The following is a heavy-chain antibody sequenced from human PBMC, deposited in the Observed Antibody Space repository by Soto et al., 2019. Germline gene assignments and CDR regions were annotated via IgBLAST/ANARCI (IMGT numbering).Heavy chain of an antibody. D-gene: IGHD3-3*01. CDR3: ARDKGRAPRSHYYFWSGLAVGYYYYGMDV. J-gene: IGHJ6*02. Sequence: LRLSCAASGFTFSSYGMHWVRQAPGKGLEWVAVIWYDGSNKYYADSVKGRFTISRDNSKNTLYLQMNSLRAEDTAVYYCARDKGRAPRSHYYFWSGLAVGYYYYGMDVWGQGTTVTVSS. V-gene: IGHV3-33*01. CDR2: IWYDGSNK. CDR1: GFTFSSYG.